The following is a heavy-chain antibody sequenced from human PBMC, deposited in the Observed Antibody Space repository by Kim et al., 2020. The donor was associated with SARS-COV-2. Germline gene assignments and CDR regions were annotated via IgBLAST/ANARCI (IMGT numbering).Heavy chain of an antibody. CDR1: GYTFTSYG. CDR2: ISAYNGNT. V-gene: IGHV1-18*04. J-gene: IGHJ6*02. Sequence: ASVKVSCKASGYTFTSYGISWVRQAPGQGLEWMGWISAYNGNTNYAQKLQGRVTMTTDTSTSTAYMELRSLRSDDTAVYYCARETPRGYSYGYHYYGMDVWGQGTTVTVSS. CDR3: ARETPRGYSYGYHYYGMDV. D-gene: IGHD5-18*01.